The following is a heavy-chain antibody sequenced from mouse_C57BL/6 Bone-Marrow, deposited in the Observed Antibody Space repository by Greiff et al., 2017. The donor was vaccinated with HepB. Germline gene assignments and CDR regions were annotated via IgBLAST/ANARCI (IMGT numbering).Heavy chain of an antibody. CDR2: ISYDGSN. CDR3: ARDVWYYGSLAWFAY. CDR1: GYSITSGYY. D-gene: IGHD1-1*01. Sequence: EVHLVESGPGLVKPSQSLSLTCSVTGYSITSGYYWNWIRQFPGNKLEWMGYISYDGSNNYNPSLKNRISITRDTSKNQFFLKLNSVTTEDTATYYCARDVWYYGSLAWFAYWGQGTLVTVSA. J-gene: IGHJ3*01. V-gene: IGHV3-6*01.